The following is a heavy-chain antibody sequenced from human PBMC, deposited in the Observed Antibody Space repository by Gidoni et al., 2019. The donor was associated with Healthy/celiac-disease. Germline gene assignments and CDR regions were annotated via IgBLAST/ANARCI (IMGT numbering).Heavy chain of an antibody. Sequence: QVQLQQWGAGLLTPSETLSLTCAVYGGSFSGYYWSWIRQPPGKGLEWIGEINHSGSTNYNPSLKSRVTISVDTSKNQFSLKLSSVTAADTAVYYCARGVGGLFYYYGMDVWGQGTTVTVSS. V-gene: IGHV4-34*01. CDR3: ARGVGGLFYYYGMDV. J-gene: IGHJ6*02. CDR2: INHSGST. CDR1: GGSFSGYY. D-gene: IGHD2-15*01.